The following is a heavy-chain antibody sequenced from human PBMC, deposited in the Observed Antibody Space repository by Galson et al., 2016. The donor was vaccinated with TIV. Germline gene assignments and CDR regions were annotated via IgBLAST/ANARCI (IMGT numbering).Heavy chain of an antibody. CDR3: ARYSGKSYALDV. V-gene: IGHV3-11*01. CDR1: GFTLSDYY. CDR2: ISYSGSAK. Sequence: SLRLSCAASGFTLSDYYMTWIRQAPGKGLERLSHISYSGSAKYDADSMKGRLTMSRDIAKNSMYLGMSSLRAEDTAVYYCARYSGKSYALDVWGQGTAVTVSS. J-gene: IGHJ6*02. D-gene: IGHD1-26*01.